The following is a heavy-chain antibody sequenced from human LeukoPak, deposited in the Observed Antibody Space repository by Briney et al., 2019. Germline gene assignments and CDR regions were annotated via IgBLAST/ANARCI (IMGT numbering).Heavy chain of an antibody. CDR2: IDYRGST. V-gene: IGHV4-59*08. J-gene: IGHJ1*01. CDR3: ARLPRGTQPPDYFQN. CDR1: GGSMSNYY. D-gene: IGHD1-1*01. Sequence: PSETLSLTCTVSGGSMSNYYWSWIRQPPGKGMEYIGSIDYRGSTRYKPSLKSRVTISVDTSKNQFSLKLSSVTAADTAVYYCARLPRGTQPPDYFQNWGQGTLVTVPS.